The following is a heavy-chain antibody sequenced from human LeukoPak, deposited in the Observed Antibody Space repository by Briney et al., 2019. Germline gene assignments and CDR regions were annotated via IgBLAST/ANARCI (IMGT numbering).Heavy chain of an antibody. J-gene: IGHJ4*02. CDR3: GRDGWVITVREMGDFDY. V-gene: IGHV3-33*01. CDR1: GFTFSSYG. Sequence: GGSLRLSCAASGFTFSSYGMHWVRQAPGKGLEWVAVIWYDGSNKYYADSVKGRFTISRDNSKNTLYLQMNSLRAEDTAVYYCGRDGWVITVREMGDFDYWGQGTLVTVSS. CDR2: IWYDGSNK. D-gene: IGHD5-24*01.